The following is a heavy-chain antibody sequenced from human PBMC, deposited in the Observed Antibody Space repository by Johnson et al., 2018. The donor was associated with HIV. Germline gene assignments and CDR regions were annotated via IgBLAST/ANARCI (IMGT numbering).Heavy chain of an antibody. CDR1: GFTFSTYS. J-gene: IGHJ3*02. CDR2: ISYDGNNK. V-gene: IGHV3-30*04. CDR3: ASGVTARAPLLI. Sequence: VQLVESGGGLVQPGRSLRLSCAASGFTFSTYSMHWVRQAPGMRLEWVAVISYDGNNKYYADSLKGRFTISRDNSRNSVSLQMIILRPKDTAMYYCASGVTARAPLLIWGQGTMVTVSS. D-gene: IGHD6-6*01.